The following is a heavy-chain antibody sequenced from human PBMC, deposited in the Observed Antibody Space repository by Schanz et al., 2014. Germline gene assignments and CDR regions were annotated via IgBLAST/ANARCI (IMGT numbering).Heavy chain of an antibody. V-gene: IGHV1-2*02. CDR1: GYYFCGFG. D-gene: IGHD2-2*01. Sequence: QVQLVQSGTEVKKPGASMKISCKAFGYYFCGFGISWVRQAPGQGFEWMGWIDPNSGGTFYKEKFQGRVTMSRDTSISTAYMELSRLGSDDTAIYYCAREICSGTRCGQRYDPWGQGTLVTVSS. J-gene: IGHJ5*02. CDR3: AREICSGTRCGQRYDP. CDR2: IDPNSGGT.